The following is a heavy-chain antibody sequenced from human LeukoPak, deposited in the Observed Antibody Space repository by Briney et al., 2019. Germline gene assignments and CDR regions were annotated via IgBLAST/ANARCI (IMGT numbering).Heavy chain of an antibody. CDR1: GGSFSGYY. Sequence: SETLSLTCAVYGGSFSGYYWRWIRQPPGKGLEWIGEINHSGSTNYNPSIKSRVTISVDTSKNQFSLKLSSVTAADTAVYYCARGRGYCSSTSCYTNWFDPWGQGTLVTVSS. D-gene: IGHD2-2*02. CDR2: INHSGST. V-gene: IGHV4-34*01. J-gene: IGHJ5*02. CDR3: ARGRGYCSSTSCYTNWFDP.